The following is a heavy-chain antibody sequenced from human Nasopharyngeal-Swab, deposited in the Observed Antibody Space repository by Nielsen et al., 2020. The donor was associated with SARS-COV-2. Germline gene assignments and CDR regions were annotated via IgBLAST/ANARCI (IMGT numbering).Heavy chain of an antibody. D-gene: IGHD4-17*01. CDR2: IYYSGST. V-gene: IGHV4-39*02. J-gene: IGHJ4*02. Sequence: GSLRLSCTVSGGSISSSSYCWGWIRQPPGKGLEWIGYIYYSGSTYYNPSLESRVSMSVDTSKNHFSLKVSSVTAADTAVYYCARVPSDYGDPAGFDYWGQGILVTVSS. CDR1: GGSISSSSYC. CDR3: ARVPSDYGDPAGFDY.